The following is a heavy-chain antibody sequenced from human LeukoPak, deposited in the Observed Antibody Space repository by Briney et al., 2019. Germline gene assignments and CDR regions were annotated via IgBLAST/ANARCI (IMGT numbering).Heavy chain of an antibody. J-gene: IGHJ4*02. D-gene: IGHD3-22*01. CDR2: INSDGSST. V-gene: IGHV3-74*01. CDR3: AAENYYDSSGYPDY. CDR1: GFTFSSYW. Sequence: GGSLRLSCAASGFTFSSYWMHWVRQAPGKGLVWVSRINSDGSSTSYADSVKGRFTISRDNAKNTLYLQMNSLRAEDTAVYYCAAENYYDSSGYPDYWGQGTLVTVSP.